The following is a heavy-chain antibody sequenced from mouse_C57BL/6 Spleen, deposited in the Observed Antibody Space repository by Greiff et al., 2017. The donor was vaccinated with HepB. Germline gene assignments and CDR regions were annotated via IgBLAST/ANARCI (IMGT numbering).Heavy chain of an antibody. J-gene: IGHJ4*01. CDR3: ARRVLRGVDY. CDR1: GYTFTSYW. Sequence: VQLQQPGAELVRPGTSVKLSCKASGYTFTSYWMHWVKQRPGQGLEWIGVIDPSDSYTNYNQKFKGKATLTVDTSSSTAYMQLSSLTSEDSAVYYCARRVLRGVDYWGQGTSVTVSS. CDR2: IDPSDSYT. V-gene: IGHV1-59*01. D-gene: IGHD1-1*01.